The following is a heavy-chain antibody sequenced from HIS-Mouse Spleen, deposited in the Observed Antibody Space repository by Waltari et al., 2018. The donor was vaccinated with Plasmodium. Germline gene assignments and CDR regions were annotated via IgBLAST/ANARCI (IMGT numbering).Heavy chain of an antibody. CDR3: ARVTSSGVYWYFDL. V-gene: IGHV4-34*01. D-gene: IGHD3-3*01. CDR1: GGSFSGYY. CDR2: INHSGST. J-gene: IGHJ2*01. Sequence: QVQLQQWGAGLLKPSETLSLTCAVYGGSFSGYYWSWIRQPPGKGLEWIGEINHSGSTNENPSLKSRVTISVDTSKNQFSLKLSSVTAADTAVYYCARVTSSGVYWYFDLWGRGTLVTVSS.